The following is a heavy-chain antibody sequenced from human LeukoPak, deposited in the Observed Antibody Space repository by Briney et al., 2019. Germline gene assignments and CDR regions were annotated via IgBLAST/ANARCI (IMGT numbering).Heavy chain of an antibody. CDR3: ARDPLDISRWANAFDI. D-gene: IGHD5-12*01. J-gene: IGHJ3*02. CDR1: GFTFDDYG. CDR2: ISWNGGST. V-gene: IGHV3-20*04. Sequence: GGSLRLSCAASGFTFDDYGMSWVRQAPGKGLQWVSSISWNGGSTDFGDSVKGRFTISRDNSKNTLHLQMNGLRAEDTAVYYCARDPLDISRWANAFDIWGQGTTVIVSS.